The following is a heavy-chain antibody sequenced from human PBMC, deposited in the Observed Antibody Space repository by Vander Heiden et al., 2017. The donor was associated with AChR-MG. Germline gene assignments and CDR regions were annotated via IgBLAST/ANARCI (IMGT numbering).Heavy chain of an antibody. D-gene: IGHD4-17*01. CDR2: IYHSGST. CDR1: GGSISSGGYS. CDR3: ARGEPYGDYEYYYYGMDV. J-gene: IGHJ6*02. Sequence: QLQLQESGSGLVKPSQTLSLTCAVSGGSISSGGYSWTWIRQQPGKGLEWIGYIYHSGSTYYNPSLKSRVTISVDRSKNQFSLKLSSVTAADTAVYYCARGEPYGDYEYYYYGMDVWGQGTTVTVSS. V-gene: IGHV4-30-2*01.